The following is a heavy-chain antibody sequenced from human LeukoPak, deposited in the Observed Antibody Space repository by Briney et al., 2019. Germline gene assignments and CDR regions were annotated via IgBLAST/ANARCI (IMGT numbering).Heavy chain of an antibody. J-gene: IGHJ4*02. CDR1: GGSISSSSYY. V-gene: IGHV4-39*01. CDR3: ARLLIPPLGDGYLDY. D-gene: IGHD5-24*01. CDR2: IYYSGST. Sequence: SETLSLTCTVSGGSISSSSYYWGWIRQPPGKGLEWIGSIYYSGSTYYNPSLKSRVTISVDTSKNQFSLKLSSVTAADTAVYYCARLLIPPLGDGYLDYWGQGTLVTVSS.